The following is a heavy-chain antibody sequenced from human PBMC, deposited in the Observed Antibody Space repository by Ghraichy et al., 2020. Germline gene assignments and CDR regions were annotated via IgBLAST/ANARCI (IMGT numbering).Heavy chain of an antibody. J-gene: IGHJ4*02. V-gene: IGHV3-43*01. CDR3: AKGKIAYGSGSDPFDY. CDR1: GFTFDDYT. D-gene: IGHD3-10*01. Sequence: GGSLRLSCAASGFTFDDYTMHWVRQAPGKGLEWVSLISWDGGSTYYADSVKGRFTISRDNSKNSLYLQMNSLRTEDTALYYCAKGKIAYGSGSDPFDYWGQGTLVTVSS. CDR2: ISWDGGST.